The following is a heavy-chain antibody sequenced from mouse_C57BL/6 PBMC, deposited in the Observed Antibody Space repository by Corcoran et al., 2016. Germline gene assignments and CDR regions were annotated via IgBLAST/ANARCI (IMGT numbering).Heavy chain of an antibody. J-gene: IGHJ3*01. V-gene: IGHV9-3*01. CDR2: INTYSGVP. CDR3: ARDWAFAY. CDR1: GYTFTTYG. Sequence: QIQLVQSGPELKKPGETVKISCKASGYTFTTYGMSWVKQAPGKGLKWMGWINTYSGVPTYADDFKGRFAFSLETSASTAYLQINNLKNEDTATYFCARDWAFAYWGQGTLVTVSA. D-gene: IGHD4-1*01.